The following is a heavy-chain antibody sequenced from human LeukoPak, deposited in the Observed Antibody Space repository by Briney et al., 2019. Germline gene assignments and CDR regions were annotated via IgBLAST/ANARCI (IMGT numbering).Heavy chain of an antibody. D-gene: IGHD2-15*01. CDR3: AKGRCSGGSCYGRGLDY. J-gene: IGHJ4*02. V-gene: IGHV3-23*01. Sequence: PGGSLRLSCAASGLTLGSYAMSWVRQAPGKGLQWVSAISGSGGSTYSADSVKGRFTISRDNSKNTLYLQMNSLRAEDTAVYYCAKGRCSGGSCYGRGLDYWGQGTLVTVSS. CDR1: GLTLGSYA. CDR2: ISGSGGST.